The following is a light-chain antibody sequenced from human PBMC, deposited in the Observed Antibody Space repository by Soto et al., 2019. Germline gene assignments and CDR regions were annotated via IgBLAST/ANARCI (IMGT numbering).Light chain of an antibody. V-gene: IGKV1-8*01. CDR3: QQKYRVPRT. Sequence: AIRMTQSPSSLSASTGDRVTITCRASQGISSYLAWYQQKPGKAPKLLIYAASTLQSGVPSRFSGSGSGTDFTLTISSLQPEDYATYFCQQKYRVPRTFGQGTKVDI. CDR2: AAS. CDR1: QGISSY. J-gene: IGKJ1*01.